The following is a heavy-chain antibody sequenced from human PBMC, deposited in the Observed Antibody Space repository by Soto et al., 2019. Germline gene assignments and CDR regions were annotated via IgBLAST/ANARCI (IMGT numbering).Heavy chain of an antibody. Sequence: LRLSCAASGFTVSSNYMSWVRQAPGKGLEWVSVIYSGGSTYYADSVKGRFTISRDNSKNTLYLQMNSLRAEDTAVYYCAREKPQYSYALDYWGQGTLVTVSS. CDR3: AREKPQYSYALDY. D-gene: IGHD5-18*01. CDR2: IYSGGST. J-gene: IGHJ4*02. CDR1: GFTVSSNY. V-gene: IGHV3-53*01.